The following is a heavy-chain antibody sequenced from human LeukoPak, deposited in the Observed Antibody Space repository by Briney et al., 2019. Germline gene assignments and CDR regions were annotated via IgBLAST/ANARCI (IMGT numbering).Heavy chain of an antibody. J-gene: IGHJ4*02. Sequence: SETLSLTCALSGGSLSSGVYSWSWIRHPPGKGLEWIGYLYHSGSTYYNPSLKSRVTTSVDRSKNQFSLKLSSVTAADTAVYYCARGYRGYSYGRFDYSGQGTLVTVSS. CDR1: GGSLSSGVYS. CDR3: ARGYRGYSYGRFDY. V-gene: IGHV4-30-2*01. D-gene: IGHD5-18*01. CDR2: LYHSGST.